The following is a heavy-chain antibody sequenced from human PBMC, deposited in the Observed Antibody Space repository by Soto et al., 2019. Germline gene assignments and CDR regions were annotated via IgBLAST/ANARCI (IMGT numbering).Heavy chain of an antibody. J-gene: IGHJ6*03. Sequence: QVQLVESGGGVFQPEGSLSLSFAPPAFTSGRHGLHGVPQAQGKGLRWWEVICSDGSNQRYAESVKGRFTISRDNSKNTLYLQMNSLRAEDTAVYYCARERTFGENNHNYMDVWGTGITVTVSS. D-gene: IGHD3-10*01. CDR1: AFTSGRHG. V-gene: IGHV3-33*01. CDR2: ICSDGSNQ. CDR3: ARERTFGENNHNYMDV.